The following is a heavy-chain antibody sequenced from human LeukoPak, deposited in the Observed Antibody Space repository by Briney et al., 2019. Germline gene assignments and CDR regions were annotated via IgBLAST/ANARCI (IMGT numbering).Heavy chain of an antibody. V-gene: IGHV3-49*04. J-gene: IGHJ5*02. CDR2: IRSKAYGGTT. Sequence: GGSLRLSCTASGFTFCDYAMSWVRQAPGKGLEWVGFIRSKAYGGTTEYAASVKGRFTISRDDSKSIAYLQMNSLKTEDTAVYYCTRDVWTIVVVPAAINWYDPWGQGTLVTVSS. CDR1: GFTFCDYA. CDR3: TRDVWTIVVVPAAINWYDP. D-gene: IGHD2-2*02.